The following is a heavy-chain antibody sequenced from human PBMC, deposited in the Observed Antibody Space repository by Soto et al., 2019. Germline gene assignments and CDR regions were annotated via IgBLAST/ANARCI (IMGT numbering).Heavy chain of an antibody. CDR1: GASISTNHHN. CDR3: ARLPTGYPNWFGP. CDR2: IHYRGDT. Sequence: SETLSLTCTVSGASISTNHHNWAWVRQPPGKGLEWMGNIHYRGDTYFNPSLGSRLSMSVDTSKNQFSLKLTSVTAADTAVYYCARLPTGYPNWFGPWGQGTLVTVSS. V-gene: IGHV4-39*01. J-gene: IGHJ5*02. D-gene: IGHD3-9*01.